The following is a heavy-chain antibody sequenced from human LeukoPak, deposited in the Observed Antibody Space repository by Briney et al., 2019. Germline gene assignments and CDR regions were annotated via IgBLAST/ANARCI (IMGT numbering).Heavy chain of an antibody. CDR3: VKVTAAGFVDH. V-gene: IGHV3-23*01. J-gene: IGHJ4*02. D-gene: IGHD6-13*01. CDR2: ISGSGGST. Sequence: PGGSLRLSCAASGFTFSSYAMSRVRQAPGKGLEWVSAISGSGGSTYYADSVKGRFTISRDNSKNTLYLQMNSLRAEDTALYYCVKVTAAGFVDHWGQGTLDTVSS. CDR1: GFTFSSYA.